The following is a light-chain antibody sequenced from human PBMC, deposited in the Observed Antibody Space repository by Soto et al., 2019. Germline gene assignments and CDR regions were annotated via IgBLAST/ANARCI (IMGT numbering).Light chain of an antibody. CDR1: LSVSVY. CDR2: DAS. Sequence: SPATLSLSPGERATLSCRTSLSVSVYLDWYQQKPGQAPRLLISDASNRATGIPARFSGSGSGTDFTLTISSLEPEDFAVYYFNHLQYRPPITFRQGTRLEI. J-gene: IGKJ5*01. V-gene: IGKV3-11*01. CDR3: NHLQYRPPIT.